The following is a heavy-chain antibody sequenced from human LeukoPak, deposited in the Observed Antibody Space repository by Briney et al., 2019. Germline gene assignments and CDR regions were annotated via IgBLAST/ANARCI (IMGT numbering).Heavy chain of an antibody. CDR1: GGSIRSYY. Sequence: SETLSLTCTVSGGSIRSYYWSWIRQPPGKGLEWIGYMYYSGSTNYNPSLKSRVTVTVDTSKNQFSLKLSSVTAADTAVYYCASLSEYCSHGSCYLGWFDPWGQGTLVTVSS. V-gene: IGHV4-59*01. CDR2: MYYSGST. D-gene: IGHD2-15*01. J-gene: IGHJ5*02. CDR3: ASLSEYCSHGSCYLGWFDP.